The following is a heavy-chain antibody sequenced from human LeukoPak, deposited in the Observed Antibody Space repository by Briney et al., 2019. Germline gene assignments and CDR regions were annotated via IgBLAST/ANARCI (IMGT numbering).Heavy chain of an antibody. D-gene: IGHD2-2*01. Sequence: ASVKVSCKASGYTFTRYGISWVRQAPGQGGEWMGWISAYNGNTNYAQKLQGRVTMTTDTSTSTAYMELRSLRSDDTAVYYCARDGDIVVGPAARNWFEPWGQGTLVTVSS. CDR2: ISAYNGNT. V-gene: IGHV1-18*01. CDR3: ARDGDIVVGPAARNWFEP. J-gene: IGHJ5*02. CDR1: GYTFTRYG.